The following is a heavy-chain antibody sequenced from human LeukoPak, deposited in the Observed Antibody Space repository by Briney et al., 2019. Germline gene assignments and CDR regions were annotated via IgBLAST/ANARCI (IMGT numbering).Heavy chain of an antibody. D-gene: IGHD3-10*01. V-gene: IGHV3-23*01. CDR3: AKDLLWFGEFLDAFDI. CDR1: GLTFSSHA. Sequence: GGSLRLSCAASGLTFSSHAMTWVRQAPGKGLEWVSAISGSGGSTYYADSVKGRFTISRDNSKNTLYLQMNSLRAEDTAVYYCAKDLLWFGEFLDAFDIWGQGTMVTVSS. J-gene: IGHJ3*02. CDR2: ISGSGGST.